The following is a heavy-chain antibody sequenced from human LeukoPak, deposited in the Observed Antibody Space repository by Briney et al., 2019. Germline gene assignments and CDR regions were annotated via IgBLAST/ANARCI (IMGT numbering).Heavy chain of an antibody. V-gene: IGHV3-21*01. CDR2: ISSSSSYI. J-gene: IGHJ4*02. CDR3: ARDRGYDYVWGSYRHDY. CDR1: GFTFSSYS. Sequence: PGGSLRVSCAASGFTFSSYSMNWVRQAPGKGLKWVSSISSSSSYIYYADSVKGRFTISRDNAKNSLYLQMNSLRAEDTAVYYCARDRGYDYVWGSYRHDYWGQGTLVTVSS. D-gene: IGHD3-16*02.